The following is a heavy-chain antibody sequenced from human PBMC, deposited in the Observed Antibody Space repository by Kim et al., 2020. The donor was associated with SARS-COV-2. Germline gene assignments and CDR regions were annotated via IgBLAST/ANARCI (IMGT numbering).Heavy chain of an antibody. V-gene: IGHV3-74*01. Sequence: GGSLRLSCAASGFAFSNYRMHWVRQTPGKGLVWFSQINHDGSGTAYADAVKGRVTISRDSAKNTLYLQMNTLRAEDAAVYHCARGAYMDAWDSWGQGTL. CDR2: INHDGSGT. J-gene: IGHJ4*02. CDR3: ARGAYMDAWDS. D-gene: IGHD5-18*01. CDR1: GFAFSNYR.